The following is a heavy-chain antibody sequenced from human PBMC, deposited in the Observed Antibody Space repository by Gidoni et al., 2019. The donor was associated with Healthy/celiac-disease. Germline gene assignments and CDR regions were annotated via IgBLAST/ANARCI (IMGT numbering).Heavy chain of an antibody. V-gene: IGHV3-23*01. CDR3: AKEVAVAGYFDY. D-gene: IGHD6-19*01. Sequence: EVPLLESVRGLVHPAGSLRLSCAASGFTFSSYAMSWVRQAPGKGLEWVAAISGSGGSTYYADSVKGRFTISRDNSKNTLYLQMNSLRAEDTAVYYCAKEVAVAGYFDYWGQGTLVTVSS. J-gene: IGHJ4*02. CDR1: GFTFSSYA. CDR2: ISGSGGST.